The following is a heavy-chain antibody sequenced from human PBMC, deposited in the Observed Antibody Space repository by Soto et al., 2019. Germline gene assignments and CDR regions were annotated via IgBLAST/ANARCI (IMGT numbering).Heavy chain of an antibody. CDR1: GFTFSSYG. J-gene: IGHJ4*02. Sequence: QVQLVESGGGVVQPGRSLRLSCAASGFTFSSYGMHWVRQAPGKGLEWVAVIWYDGSNKYYADYVKGRFTISRDNSKNTLYLQMNSLRADDTAVYYCARTMNGIAGYFDYWGQGTLVIVSS. CDR2: IWYDGSNK. V-gene: IGHV3-33*01. CDR3: ARTMNGIAGYFDY. D-gene: IGHD6-13*01.